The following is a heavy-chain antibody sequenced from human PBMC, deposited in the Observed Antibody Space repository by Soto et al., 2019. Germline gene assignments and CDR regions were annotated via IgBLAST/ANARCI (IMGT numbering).Heavy chain of an antibody. V-gene: IGHV3-23*01. CDR1: GFTPTTTP. D-gene: IGHD3-9*01. CDR3: ATSFRYFDN. J-gene: IGHJ4*02. Sequence: GGSLRLSCAGSGFTPTTTPLSWVRQPPGKGLEWVTTISGTASRTYYVDSVKGRFFISRDNSKNTVTLQTNNLTLDDTAVYYCATSFRYFDNWGQGTRVTV. CDR2: ISGTASRT.